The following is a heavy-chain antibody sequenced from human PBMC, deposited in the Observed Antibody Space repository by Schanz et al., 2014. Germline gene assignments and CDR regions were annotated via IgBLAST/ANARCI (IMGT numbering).Heavy chain of an antibody. CDR2: INSDGSTT. V-gene: IGHV3-74*01. CDR3: ARPLGPNYYYYGLDV. J-gene: IGHJ6*02. CDR1: GFTFSSYW. Sequence: EVQLVESGGGLVQPGGSLRLSCAASGFTFSSYWMHLVRPAPGKGLVWVSRINSDGSTTIYADSVKGRFTISRDNAKNTIYLQMNSLRAEDTAVYYCARPLGPNYYYYGLDVWGQGTTVTVSS.